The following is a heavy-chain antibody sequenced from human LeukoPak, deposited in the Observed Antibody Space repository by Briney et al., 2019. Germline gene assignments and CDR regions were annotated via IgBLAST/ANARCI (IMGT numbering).Heavy chain of an antibody. J-gene: IGHJ4*02. CDR3: AKGATRGYSSGWLNLYYSNRIDY. CDR2: ISSSSSTI. V-gene: IGHV3-48*01. Sequence: PGGSLRLSCAASGFTFSNYNMNWVRQAPGKGLEWLSYISSSSSTIYYADSVKGRFTISRDNSKNTLYLQMNSLRAEDTAVYYCAKGATRGYSSGWLNLYYSNRIDYWGQGTLVTVSS. CDR1: GFTFSNYN. D-gene: IGHD6-19*01.